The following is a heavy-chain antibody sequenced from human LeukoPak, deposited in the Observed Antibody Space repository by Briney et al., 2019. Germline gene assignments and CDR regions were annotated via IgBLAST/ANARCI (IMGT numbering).Heavy chain of an antibody. CDR1: GFTFSSYE. J-gene: IGHJ6*04. Sequence: HPGGSLRLSCAASGFTFSSYEMNWVRQAPGKGLEWVSYISSSGSTIYYADSVKGRFTISRDNAKNSLYLQMNSLRAEDTAVYYCARAPYTIFGATDVWGKGTTVTVSS. V-gene: IGHV3-48*03. D-gene: IGHD3-3*01. CDR2: ISSSGSTI. CDR3: ARAPYTIFGATDV.